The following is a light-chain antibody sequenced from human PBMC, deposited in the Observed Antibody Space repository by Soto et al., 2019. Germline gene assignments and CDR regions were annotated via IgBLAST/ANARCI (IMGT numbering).Light chain of an antibody. CDR3: QQRRNWPPEIT. Sequence: IVLTQSPATLSFSPAERATLCCRASHTVSTFLAWYQQKPGQAPRPLISDASARATGVPARFSGSGSGTDFTVTISSLEPQEFAVYYCQQRRNWPPEITFGQGTRLEIK. J-gene: IGKJ5*01. CDR1: HTVSTF. CDR2: DAS. V-gene: IGKV3-11*01.